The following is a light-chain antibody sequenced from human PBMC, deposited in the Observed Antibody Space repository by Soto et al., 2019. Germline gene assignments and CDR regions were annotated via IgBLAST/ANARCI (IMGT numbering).Light chain of an antibody. J-gene: IGKJ1*01. V-gene: IGKV1-5*01. CDR2: DAS. CDR1: QSISSW. CDR3: QQYKSSSPWT. Sequence: DIQMTQSPSTLSASVGDRIPITCRASQSISSWLAWFQQKPGKAPKLLIYDASSLESGVPSRFSGSGSGTEFTLTVSSLQPDDFATYYCQQYKSSSPWTFGQGTKVEIK.